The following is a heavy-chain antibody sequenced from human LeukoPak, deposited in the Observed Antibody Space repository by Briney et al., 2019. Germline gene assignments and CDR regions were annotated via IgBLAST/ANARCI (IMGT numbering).Heavy chain of an antibody. CDR3: PPARADYGDYNSFYYMDV. J-gene: IGHJ6*03. CDR1: GDFISSDSYF. V-gene: IGHV4-61*02. Sequence: PSETLSLTCTVSGDFISSDSYFWSWIRQPAGKGLEWIGRSYSSGRTYYNPSLKSRVTISLDTSRNQFSLKLSSVTAADTAVHFLPPARADYGDYNSFYYMDVWGKGTTVTVSS. D-gene: IGHD4-17*01. CDR2: SYSSGRT.